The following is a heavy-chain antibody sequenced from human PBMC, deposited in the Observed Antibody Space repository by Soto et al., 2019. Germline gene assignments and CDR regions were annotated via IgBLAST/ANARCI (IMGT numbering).Heavy chain of an antibody. CDR1: GGSISSGDYY. D-gene: IGHD3-9*01. CDR2: IYYSGST. Sequence: SETLSLTCTVSGGSISSGDYYWSWIRQPPGKGLEWIGYIYYSGSTYYNPSLKSRVTISVDTSKNQFSLKLSSVTAADTAVYYCARGGRLVAFRYFQHWGQGTLVTVSS. J-gene: IGHJ1*01. CDR3: ARGGRLVAFRYFQH. V-gene: IGHV4-30-4*01.